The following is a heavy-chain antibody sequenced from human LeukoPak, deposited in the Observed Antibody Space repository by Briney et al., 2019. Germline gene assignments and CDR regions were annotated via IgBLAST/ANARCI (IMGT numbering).Heavy chain of an antibody. Sequence: SETLSLTCAVYGGSFSSYYWSWIRQPPGKGLEWIGEINHSGSTNYNPSLKSRVTISVDTSKNQFSLKLSSVTAADTAVYYCASGRRRSSWVYWFDPWGQGTLVTVSS. D-gene: IGHD6-6*01. V-gene: IGHV4-34*01. CDR1: GGSFSSYY. CDR2: INHSGST. J-gene: IGHJ5*02. CDR3: ASGRRRSSWVYWFDP.